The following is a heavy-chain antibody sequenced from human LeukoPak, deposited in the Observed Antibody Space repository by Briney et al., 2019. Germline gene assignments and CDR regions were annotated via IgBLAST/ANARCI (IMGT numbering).Heavy chain of an antibody. CDR3: ARDWLAGVPFDAFDL. D-gene: IGHD3-10*01. J-gene: IGHJ3*01. V-gene: IGHV3-7*01. CDR2: IKEDGSEK. CDR1: GFTLSSYW. Sequence: GGSLRLSCAASGFTLSSYWMSWVRQAPGKGLEWVANIKEDGSEKYYVDSVKGRFTISRDNAKNSLYLHMNSLTAEDTAMNYCARDWLAGVPFDAFDLWGQGTMVTVSS.